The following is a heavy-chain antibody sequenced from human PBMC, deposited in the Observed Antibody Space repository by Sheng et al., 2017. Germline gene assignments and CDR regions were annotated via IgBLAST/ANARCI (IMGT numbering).Heavy chain of an antibody. CDR3: ARNDRSTRGLSY. Sequence: QVQLQQWGAGLLKPSETLSLTCAVYGGSFSGYYWSWIRQPPGKWLEWIGEINHGGSTNYNPSLKSRVTISVDTSKNQFSLKLSSVTAADTAVYYCARNDRSTRGLSYWGQGTLVTVSS. V-gene: IGHV4-34*01. D-gene: IGHD1-1*01. CDR2: INHGGST. CDR1: GGSFSGYY. J-gene: IGHJ4*02.